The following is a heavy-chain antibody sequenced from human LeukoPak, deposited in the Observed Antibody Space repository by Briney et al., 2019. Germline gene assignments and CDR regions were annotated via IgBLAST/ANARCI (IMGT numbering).Heavy chain of an antibody. CDR1: GGSFSGYY. CDR3: ARAEPDGPFDY. J-gene: IGHJ4*02. V-gene: IGHV4-34*01. D-gene: IGHD1-26*01. CDR2: INHSGST. Sequence: SETLSLTCAVYGGSFSGYYWSWIRQPPGKGLEWIGEINHSGSTNYNPSPKSRVTISVDTSKNQFSLKLSSVTAADTAVYYCARAEPDGPFDYWGQGTLVTVSS.